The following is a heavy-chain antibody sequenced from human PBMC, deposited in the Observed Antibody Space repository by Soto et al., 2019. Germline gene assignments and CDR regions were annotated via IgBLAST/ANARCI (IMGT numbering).Heavy chain of an antibody. CDR3: ASGHDAYKVRY. J-gene: IGHJ4*02. CDR2: IHYTGNT. D-gene: IGHD1-1*01. Sequence: QVQLQESGPGLVKPSQTLSLTCTVSGGSISSGGTGSYWTWIRQLPGKGLEWIGYIHYTGNTYYNPYLKSGPTISIDTSEKRFSLKLTSVTAADTAVYFCASGHDAYKVRYWGQGTLVTVSS. V-gene: IGHV4-31*03. CDR1: GGSISSGGTGSY.